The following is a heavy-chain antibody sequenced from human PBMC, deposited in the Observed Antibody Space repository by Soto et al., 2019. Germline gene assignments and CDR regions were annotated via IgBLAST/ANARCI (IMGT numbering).Heavy chain of an antibody. Sequence: SVKVSCKASGGTFSSYRINWVRQAPGQGLEWVGGIVPIYRTADYAQKFQGRVTITADESARTSYMELRSLKSQDTAVYYCVRDSGAKLSRSWGQGTLVTVSS. J-gene: IGHJ4*02. V-gene: IGHV1-69*13. CDR3: VRDSGAKLSRS. D-gene: IGHD6-13*01. CDR2: IVPIYRTA. CDR1: GGTFSSYR.